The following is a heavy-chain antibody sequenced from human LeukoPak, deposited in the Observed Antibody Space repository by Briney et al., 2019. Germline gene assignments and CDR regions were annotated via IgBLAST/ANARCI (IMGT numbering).Heavy chain of an antibody. V-gene: IGHV4-39*01. D-gene: IGHD3-16*01. Sequence: SETLSLTCIVSGGSISSYYWAWIRQSPGKGLEWIGSIFHMGHTYYNPSLKSRLTISLDTSKNQFSLKLTSLTAADTAIYYCAKPYQQLLWDYFDPWGQGKLVTVSS. CDR2: IFHMGHT. J-gene: IGHJ5*02. CDR1: GGSISSYY. CDR3: AKPYQQLLWDYFDP.